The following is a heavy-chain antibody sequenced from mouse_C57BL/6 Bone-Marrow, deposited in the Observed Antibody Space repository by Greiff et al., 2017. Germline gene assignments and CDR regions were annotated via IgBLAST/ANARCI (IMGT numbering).Heavy chain of an antibody. V-gene: IGHV1-55*01. J-gene: IGHJ2*01. CDR1: GYTFTSYW. Sequence: QVQLQQPGAELVKPGASVKMSCKASGYTFTSYWITWVKQRPGQGLEWIGDIYPGSGSTNYNQKFKGKATLTVDTSSSTAYMQLSSLTSEDSAVYYCARGVLTGYYFDYWGQGTTLTVSS. D-gene: IGHD4-1*01. CDR2: IYPGSGST. CDR3: ARGVLTGYYFDY.